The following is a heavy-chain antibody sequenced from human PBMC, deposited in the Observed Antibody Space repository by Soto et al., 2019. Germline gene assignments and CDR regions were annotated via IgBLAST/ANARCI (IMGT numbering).Heavy chain of an antibody. V-gene: IGHV5-51*01. CDR3: ARHSLATQPGDY. CDR1: GYSFSTYW. CDR2: IYPGNSDT. Sequence: GESLKISCKASGYSFSTYWIAWVRQRPGKGLDWMGIIYPGNSDTRYSPSFQGQVTISVDNSIDTAYLEWTTLRASDSAMYYCARHSLATQPGDYWGQGTRVTVSS. D-gene: IGHD5-12*01. J-gene: IGHJ4*02.